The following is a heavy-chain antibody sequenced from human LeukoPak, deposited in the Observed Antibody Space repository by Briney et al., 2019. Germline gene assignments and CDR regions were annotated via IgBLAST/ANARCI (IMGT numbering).Heavy chain of an antibody. J-gene: IGHJ6*02. CDR3: ARPPGGYYDILTGTSAPDV. D-gene: IGHD3-9*01. V-gene: IGHV3-9*01. Sequence: PGGSLRLSCAASGFTFDDYAMHWVRQAPGKGLEWVSGISWNSGSIGYADSVKGRFTISRDNAKNSLYLQMNSLRAEDTALYYCARPPGGYYDILTGTSAPDVWGQGTTVTVSS. CDR1: GFTFDDYA. CDR2: ISWNSGSI.